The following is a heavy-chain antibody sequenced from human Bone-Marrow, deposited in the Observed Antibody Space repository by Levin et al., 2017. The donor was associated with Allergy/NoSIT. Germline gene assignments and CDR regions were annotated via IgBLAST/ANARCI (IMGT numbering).Heavy chain of an antibody. J-gene: IGHJ4*01. V-gene: IGHV3-23*01. D-gene: IGHD1-1*01. CDR1: GFTFSSSA. CDR2: ISAGDAST. Sequence: GGSLRLSCAASGFTFSSSAMSWVRQAPGKGLEWVSSISAGDASTYYTDSVKGRLTVSRDNSKNTLYLQMNSLRAEDTAVYYCATSYVGATGYFDYWGHGTLVTVSS. CDR3: ATSYVGATGYFDY.